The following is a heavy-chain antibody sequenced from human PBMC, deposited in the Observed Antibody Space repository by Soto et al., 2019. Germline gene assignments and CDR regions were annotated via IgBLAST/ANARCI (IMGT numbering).Heavy chain of an antibody. Sequence: QVQLQESGPGLVKPSETLSLTCTVSGGSISSYYWSWIRQPPGKGLEWIGYIYYSGSTNYNPSLKSRVTLSVDTSKNQFSLKLSSVTAADTAVYYCARDSYSSGWYFTAFDIWGQGTMVTVSS. CDR2: IYYSGST. CDR1: GGSISSYY. D-gene: IGHD6-19*01. J-gene: IGHJ3*02. CDR3: ARDSYSSGWYFTAFDI. V-gene: IGHV4-59*01.